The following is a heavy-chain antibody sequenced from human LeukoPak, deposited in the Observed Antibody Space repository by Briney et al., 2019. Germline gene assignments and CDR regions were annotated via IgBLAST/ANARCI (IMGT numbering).Heavy chain of an antibody. D-gene: IGHD6-19*01. CDR1: GFTFSSYG. V-gene: IGHV3-23*01. CDR3: AKYSVAGSGRYMDV. J-gene: IGHJ6*03. CDR2: ISGSGGDT. Sequence: GGSLRLSCAASGFTFSSYGMSWVRQAPGKGLEWVSDISGSGGDTYYADSVKGRFTISRDNSKNPLYLKMNSLRAEDTAVYYCAKYSVAGSGRYMDVWGKGTTVTVSS.